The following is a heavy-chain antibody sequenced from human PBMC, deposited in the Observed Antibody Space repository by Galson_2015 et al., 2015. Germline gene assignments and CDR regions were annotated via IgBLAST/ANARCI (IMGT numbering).Heavy chain of an antibody. Sequence: SLRLSCAASGFTSSSYSMSWVRQAPGKGLEWVSYISNSRSTIYYADSVKGRFTISRDNAKNSLYLQMNSLRDEDTAVYYCARLVVPAVLDHVHIWGQGKLVTVAS. J-gene: IGHJ3*02. V-gene: IGHV3-48*02. CDR3: ARLVVPAVLDHVHI. D-gene: IGHD2-2*01. CDR1: GFTSSSYS. CDR2: ISNSRSTI.